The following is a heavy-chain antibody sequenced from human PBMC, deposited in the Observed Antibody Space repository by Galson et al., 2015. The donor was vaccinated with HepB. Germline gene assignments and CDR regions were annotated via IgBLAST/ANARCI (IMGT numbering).Heavy chain of an antibody. V-gene: IGHV3-23*01. D-gene: IGHD1-26*01. CDR1: GFPLRKYA. CDR3: AKGVAGLGGWEILERNWYFDL. J-gene: IGHJ2*01. CDR2: ISGGGGST. Sequence: SLRLSCAASGFPLRKYAMSWVRQAPGKGLEWVSGISGGGGSTYYTDSVKGRLTISRDNIKDMLYLQMNSLRVEDTAVYYCAKGVAGLGGWEILERNWYFDLWGRGTLVTVSS.